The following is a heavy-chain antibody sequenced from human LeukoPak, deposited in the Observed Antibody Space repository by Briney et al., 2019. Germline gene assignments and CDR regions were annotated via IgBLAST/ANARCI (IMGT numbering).Heavy chain of an antibody. D-gene: IGHD2-15*01. J-gene: IGHJ5*02. CDR1: GYSISSDYY. CDR2: IYHSGST. Sequence: SETLSLTCTVSGYSISSDYYWGWIRPPPGGGLEWIGTIYHSGSTYYNPSLKSRVTISVDTSKNQFPLKLSSVTAADTAVYYCARSGGQWFDPWGQGTMVTVSS. CDR3: ARSGGQWFDP. V-gene: IGHV4-38-2*02.